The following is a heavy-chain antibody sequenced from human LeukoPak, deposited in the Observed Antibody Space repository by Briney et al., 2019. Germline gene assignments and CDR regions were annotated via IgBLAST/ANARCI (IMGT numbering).Heavy chain of an antibody. V-gene: IGHV4-4*07. CDR2: IYTRGNT. J-gene: IGHJ4*02. CDR3: AKESRLGGASGSHHFDY. Sequence: TSETLSLTCTVSGAPVNFSYLSWIRHSAEKGLEWIGRIYTRGNTNYNPSLKSRVTLSVDTSRNQFSLMLSSVTAADTAVYYCAKESRLGGASGSHHFDYWGQGVLVTVSS. CDR1: GAPVNFSY. D-gene: IGHD3-10*01.